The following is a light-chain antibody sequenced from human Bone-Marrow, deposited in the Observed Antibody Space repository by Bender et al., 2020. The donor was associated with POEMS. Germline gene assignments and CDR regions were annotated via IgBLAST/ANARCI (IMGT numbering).Light chain of an antibody. CDR1: SSDIGSYNL. Sequence: QSALTQPASVSGSPGQSITISCTGTSSDIGSYNLVSWYQQYPGKAPKTIIYEVNKRPSGVSNRFSGSKSGNTASLTISGLQVEDEGDYHCCSYAGSNTLVFGGGTKVTVL. CDR2: EVN. J-gene: IGLJ2*01. CDR3: CSYAGSNTLV. V-gene: IGLV2-23*02.